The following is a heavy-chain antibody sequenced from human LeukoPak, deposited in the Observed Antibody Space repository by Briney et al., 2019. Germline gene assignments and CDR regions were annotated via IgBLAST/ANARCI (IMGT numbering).Heavy chain of an antibody. CDR1: GFTFSSEA. CDR3: TKVRSGSSSWALRVFDY. D-gene: IGHD6-13*01. Sequence: GGSLRLSCTASGFTFSSEAMGWVRQLPGGGPEWVSTISPAGGTTYYAESMKGRFTISRDNSKSTLYLQMNSLRVEDTAVYYCTKVRSGSSSWALRVFDYWGQGALVTVSS. J-gene: IGHJ4*02. CDR2: ISPAGGTT. V-gene: IGHV3-23*01.